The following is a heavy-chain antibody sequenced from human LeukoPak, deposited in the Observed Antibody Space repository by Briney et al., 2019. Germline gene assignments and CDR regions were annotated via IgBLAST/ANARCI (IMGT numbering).Heavy chain of an antibody. CDR2: IYYSGST. V-gene: IGHV4-59*01. J-gene: IGHJ3*02. CDR1: GVSISSYY. Sequence: SETLSLTCTVSGVSISSYYWSWIRQPPGKGLEWIGYIYYSGSTNYNPSLKSRVTISVDTSKNQFSLKLSSVTAADTAVYYCAREITMVRGLGVDAFDIWGQGTMVTVSS. CDR3: AREITMVRGLGVDAFDI. D-gene: IGHD3-10*01.